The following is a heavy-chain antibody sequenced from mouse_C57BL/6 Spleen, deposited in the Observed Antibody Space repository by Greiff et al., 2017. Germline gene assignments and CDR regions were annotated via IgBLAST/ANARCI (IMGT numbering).Heavy chain of an antibody. Sequence: QVQLQQPGAELVRPGSSVKLSCKASGYTFTSYWMDWVKQRPGQGLEWIGNIYPSDSETHYNQKFKDKATLTVDKSSSTAYMQLSSLTSEDSAVYYCARGDYTDFDVWGTGTTVTVSS. CDR2: IYPSDSET. J-gene: IGHJ1*03. CDR1: GYTFTSYW. V-gene: IGHV1-61*01. CDR3: ARGDYTDFDV. D-gene: IGHD2-12*01.